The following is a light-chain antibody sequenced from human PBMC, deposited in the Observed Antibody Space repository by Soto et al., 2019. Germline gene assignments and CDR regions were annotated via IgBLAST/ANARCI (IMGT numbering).Light chain of an antibody. CDR3: QQYNNWPS. Sequence: EIVMTQSPATLSVSPGERVTLSCRASQTVSRNLAWYQQRPGQAPXXLIYDISNRATGVPARFSGSGSETEFTLTIRSLQSEDFAVDFCQQYNNWPSFGQGTRLEIK. CDR2: DIS. V-gene: IGKV3-15*01. CDR1: QTVSRN. J-gene: IGKJ5*01.